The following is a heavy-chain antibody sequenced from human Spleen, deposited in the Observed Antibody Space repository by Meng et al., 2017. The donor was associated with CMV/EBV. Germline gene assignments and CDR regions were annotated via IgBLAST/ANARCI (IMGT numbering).Heavy chain of an antibody. CDR2: ISAYNGNT. CDR3: ARTSIAVAGSIDC. J-gene: IGHJ4*02. V-gene: IGHV1-18*01. CDR1: GYTFTSYG. Sequence: ASVKVSCKASGYTFTSYGISWVRQAPGQGLEWMGWISAYNGNTNYAQKFQGRVTMTRDTSISTAYMELSRVRSDDTAVYYCARTSIAVAGSIDCWGQGTLVTVSS. D-gene: IGHD6-19*01.